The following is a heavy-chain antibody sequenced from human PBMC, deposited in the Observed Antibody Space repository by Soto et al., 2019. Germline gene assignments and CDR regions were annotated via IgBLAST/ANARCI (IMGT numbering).Heavy chain of an antibody. CDR2: ISSSSSYI. Sequence: PGGSLRLSCAASGFTFSSYSMNWVRQAPGKGLEWVSSISSSSSYIYYADSVKGRFTISRDNAKNSLYLQMNSLRAEDTAVYYCARDPFGVVISVRSWFDPWGQGTLVTVSS. CDR3: ARDPFGVVISVRSWFDP. J-gene: IGHJ5*02. D-gene: IGHD3-3*01. CDR1: GFTFSSYS. V-gene: IGHV3-21*01.